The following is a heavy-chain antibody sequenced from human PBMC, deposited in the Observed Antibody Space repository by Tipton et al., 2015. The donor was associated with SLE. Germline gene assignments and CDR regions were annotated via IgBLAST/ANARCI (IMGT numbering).Heavy chain of an antibody. Sequence: TLSLTCSVSGGSISGYYWSWIRQPPGKGLEWIGYIYSSGSTDYNPSLKSRVTISVDTSKNQFSLKLSSVTAADTAVYYCAREEGQWDAFDIWGQGTMVTVSS. CDR2: IYSSGST. V-gene: IGHV4-59*01. CDR1: GGSISGYY. J-gene: IGHJ3*02. D-gene: IGHD6-19*01. CDR3: AREEGQWDAFDI.